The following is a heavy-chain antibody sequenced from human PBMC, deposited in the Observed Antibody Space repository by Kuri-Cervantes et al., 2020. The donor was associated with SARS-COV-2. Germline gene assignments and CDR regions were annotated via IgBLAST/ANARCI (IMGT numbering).Heavy chain of an antibody. CDR1: GFTFSSYG. V-gene: IGHV3-30*18. D-gene: IGHD6-19*01. CDR2: ISYDGSNK. CDR3: AKDTPPHSRGFDY. J-gene: IGHJ4*02. Sequence: GESLKISCAASGFTFSSYGMHWVRQAPGKGLEWVAVISYDGSNKYYADSVKGRFTISRDNSKNTMYLQMNSLRAEDTAVYYCAKDTPPHSRGFDYWGQGNLVNVSS.